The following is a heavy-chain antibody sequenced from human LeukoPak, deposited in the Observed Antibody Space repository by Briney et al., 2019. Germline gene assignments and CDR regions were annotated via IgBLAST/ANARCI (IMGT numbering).Heavy chain of an antibody. CDR2: TTGSGGST. CDR1: GFTFSYHS. V-gene: IGHV3-23*01. J-gene: IGHJ4*02. CDR3: AKDLVRGADC. D-gene: IGHD3-10*01. Sequence: GGSLRLSCVASGFTFSYHSMTWVRQAPGKGLEWVSATTGSGGSTFYADSVRGRFIISRDNSKNTLYLQMNSLRAEDTAMYYCAKDLVRGADCWGQGTLVTVSS.